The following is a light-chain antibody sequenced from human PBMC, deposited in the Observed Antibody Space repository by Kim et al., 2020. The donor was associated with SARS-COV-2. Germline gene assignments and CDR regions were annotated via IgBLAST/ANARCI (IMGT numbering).Light chain of an antibody. V-gene: IGLV1-40*01. J-gene: IGLJ2*01. CDR3: QSSDSSLSHSVV. CDR2: DNN. CDR1: SIKHGAGSN. Sequence: VTMSCTGSSIKHGAGSNVHWYQQPPGTAPNLLIYDNNNRPSGVPDRFSGSKPGTSASLAITGLQAEDEADYFCQSSDSSLSHSVVFGGGTQLTVL.